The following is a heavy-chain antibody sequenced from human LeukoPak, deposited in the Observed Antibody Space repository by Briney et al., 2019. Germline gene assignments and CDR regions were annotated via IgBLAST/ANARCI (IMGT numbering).Heavy chain of an antibody. CDR1: GFTFSSYA. CDR3: ARDNYSYRLDL. D-gene: IGHD2-21*01. CDR2: ISGSGGST. V-gene: IGHV3-23*01. Sequence: GGSLRLSCAASGFTFSSYAMSWVRQAPGKGLEWVSAISGSGGSTYYADSVKGRFTISRDNSKNTLYLHMNSLRAEDTAIYYCARDNYSYRLDLWGQGTLVTVSS. J-gene: IGHJ5*02.